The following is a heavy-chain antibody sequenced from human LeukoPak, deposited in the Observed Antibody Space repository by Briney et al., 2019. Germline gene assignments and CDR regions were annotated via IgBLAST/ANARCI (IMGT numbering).Heavy chain of an antibody. Sequence: VSGPTLVNPTQTLTLTCTFSGFSLSTSGMCVSWIRQPPGKALEWLARIDWDDDKYYSTSLETRLTISKDTSKNQVVLTMTNMGPVDTATYYCARIRYSSGWYAFDIWGQGTMVTVSS. CDR1: GFSLSTSGMC. D-gene: IGHD6-19*01. CDR3: ARIRYSSGWYAFDI. J-gene: IGHJ3*02. CDR2: IDWDDDK. V-gene: IGHV2-70*11.